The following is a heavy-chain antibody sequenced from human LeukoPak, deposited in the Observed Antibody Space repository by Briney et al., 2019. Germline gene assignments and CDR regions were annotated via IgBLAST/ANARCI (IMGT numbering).Heavy chain of an antibody. CDR3: ARDVIPTVVTPGFDY. D-gene: IGHD4-23*01. J-gene: IGHJ4*02. Sequence: GGSLRLSCAASGFTFSSYAMSWVRQAPGKGLEWVSAISGSGGSTYYADSVKGRFTISRDNAKNSLCLQMNSLRAEDTAVYYCARDVIPTVVTPGFDYWGQGTLVTVSS. CDR2: ISGSGGST. CDR1: GFTFSSYA. V-gene: IGHV3-23*01.